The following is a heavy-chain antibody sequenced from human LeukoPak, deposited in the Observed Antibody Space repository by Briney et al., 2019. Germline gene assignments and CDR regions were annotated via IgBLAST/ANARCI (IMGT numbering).Heavy chain of an antibody. D-gene: IGHD2-2*02. V-gene: IGHV1-69*05. CDR1: GGTFSSYA. J-gene: IGHJ6*03. CDR2: IIPIFGTA. CDR3: AIFSATAAIGMDV. Sequence: AASVTVSCKASGGTFSSYAISWVRQAPGQGLEWMGGIIPIFGTANYAQKFQGRVTITTDESTSTAYMELSSLGSEDTAVYYCAIFSATAAIGMDVWGKGTTVTVSS.